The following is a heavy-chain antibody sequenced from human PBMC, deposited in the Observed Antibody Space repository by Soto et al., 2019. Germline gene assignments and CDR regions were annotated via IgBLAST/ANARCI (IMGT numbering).Heavy chain of an antibody. Sequence: EVLLLESGGGLVQPGGSLRLSCEASGFSFSSFAMNWVRQAPGQGLEWVSAIGDSGASTYYADSVKGRFTISRDNSRNTLYLQLNSLSAEDRAVYYCAKGVELDVGGNGTTVTVSS. D-gene: IGHD1-26*01. CDR2: IGDSGAST. V-gene: IGHV3-23*01. CDR3: AKGVELDV. J-gene: IGHJ6*04. CDR1: GFSFSSFA.